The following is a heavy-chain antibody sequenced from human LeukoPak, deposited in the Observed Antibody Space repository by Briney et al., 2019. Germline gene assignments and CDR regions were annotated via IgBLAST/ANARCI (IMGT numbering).Heavy chain of an antibody. J-gene: IGHJ6*03. V-gene: IGHV3-53*01. CDR2: IYSGGST. CDR1: GFTVSSNY. Sequence: GGSLRLSCAASGFTVSSNYMSWVRQAPGKGLEWVSVIYSGGSTYYADSVKGRFTISRDNSKNTLYLQMNSLRAEDTAVYYCAKNPAIRVEPHYYYYYMDVWGKGTTVTVSS. D-gene: IGHD1-1*01. CDR3: AKNPAIRVEPHYYYYYMDV.